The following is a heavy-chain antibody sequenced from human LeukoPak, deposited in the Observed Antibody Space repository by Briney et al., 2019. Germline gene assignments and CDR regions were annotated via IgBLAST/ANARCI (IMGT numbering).Heavy chain of an antibody. Sequence: GGSLRLSCAASRFTFGDYAMHWVRQAPGKGLEGVSGISWNSGSIGYAGSVKGRFTISRDNAKNSLYLQMNSLRAEDTAVYYCARRATTERGHSYGLDYWGQGTLVTVSS. V-gene: IGHV3-9*01. CDR3: ARRATTERGHSYGLDY. D-gene: IGHD5-18*01. CDR1: RFTFGDYA. CDR2: ISWNSGSI. J-gene: IGHJ4*02.